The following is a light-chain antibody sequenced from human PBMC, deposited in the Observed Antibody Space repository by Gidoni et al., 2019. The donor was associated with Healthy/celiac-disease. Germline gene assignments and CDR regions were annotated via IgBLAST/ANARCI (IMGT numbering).Light chain of an antibody. J-gene: IGKJ1*01. CDR1: QSISSW. CDR2: DAS. Sequence: DIQMTQSPSTLSAAVVDRVTITCRASQSISSWLAWYQQKPGKAPKLLIYDASSLESGVPSRFSGSGSGTEFTLTISSLQPDDFATYYCQQYNSYSGTCGQGTKVEIK. V-gene: IGKV1-5*01. CDR3: QQYNSYSGT.